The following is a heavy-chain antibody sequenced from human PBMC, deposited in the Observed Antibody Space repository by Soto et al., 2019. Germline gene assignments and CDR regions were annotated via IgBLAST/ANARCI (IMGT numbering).Heavy chain of an antibody. CDR2: IYSGGST. Sequence: GGSLRLSCAASGFTVSSNYMSWVRQAPGKGLEWVSVIYSGGSTYYADSVKGRFTISRDNSKNTLYLQMNSLRAEDTAVYYCARDGVIAADANTYYYYYGMDVWGQGTTVTVSS. V-gene: IGHV3-53*01. D-gene: IGHD6-13*01. J-gene: IGHJ6*02. CDR1: GFTVSSNY. CDR3: ARDGVIAADANTYYYYYGMDV.